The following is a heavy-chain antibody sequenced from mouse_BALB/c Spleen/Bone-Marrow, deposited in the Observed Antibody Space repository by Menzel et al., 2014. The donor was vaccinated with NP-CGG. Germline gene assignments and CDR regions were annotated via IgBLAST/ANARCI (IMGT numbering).Heavy chain of an antibody. CDR1: GFSFSNYG. V-gene: IGHV5-9-2*01. J-gene: IGHJ3*01. D-gene: IGHD2-4*01. CDR2: ISGDGRYT. Sequence: EVMLAESGGGLVKSGGSLKLSCAASGFSFSNYGMSWVRQTPEKRLEWVATISGDGRYTFYSDSVKGRFTISRDNAKNNLYLQLSSLRSEDTALYYCARHAYYDQTEVSFVYWGQGTLVTVSA. CDR3: ARHAYYDQTEVSFVY.